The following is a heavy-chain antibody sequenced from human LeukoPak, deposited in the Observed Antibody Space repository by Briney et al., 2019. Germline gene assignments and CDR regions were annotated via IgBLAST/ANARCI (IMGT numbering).Heavy chain of an antibody. CDR3: AKVPSGCYACDFDY. V-gene: IGHV3-23*01. Sequence: GGSLRLSCAASGFTFSSYAMSWVRQAPGKGLEWVSTISGSGGSTYYADSVKGRFTISRDNSKNTVYLQMNSLRAEDTAVYYCAKVPSGCYACDFDYWGRGTLVTVSS. J-gene: IGHJ4*02. CDR2: ISGSGGST. D-gene: IGHD2-2*01. CDR1: GFTFSSYA.